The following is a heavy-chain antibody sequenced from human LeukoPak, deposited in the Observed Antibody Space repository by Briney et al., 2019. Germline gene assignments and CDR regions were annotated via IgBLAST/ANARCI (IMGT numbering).Heavy chain of an antibody. J-gene: IGHJ4*02. V-gene: IGHV3-23*01. D-gene: IGHD3-22*01. CDR2: IGGSGGST. CDR3: AKEAYYYDSSGYYPLNY. CDR1: GFTFSVYW. Sequence: PGGSLRLSCEASGFTFSVYWLSWVRQAPGKGLEWVSAIGGSGGSTYYADSVKGRFTISRDNSKNTLYLQMNSLRAEDTAVYYCAKEAYYYDSSGYYPLNYWGQGTLVTVSS.